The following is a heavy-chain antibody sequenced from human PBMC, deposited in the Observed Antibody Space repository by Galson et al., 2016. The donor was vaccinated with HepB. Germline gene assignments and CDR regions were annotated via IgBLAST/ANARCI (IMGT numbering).Heavy chain of an antibody. CDR1: GASINSSNW. V-gene: IGHV4-4*01. CDR3: SRASVVPGARMVFDS. J-gene: IGHJ5*01. Sequence: ETLSLTCAVSGASINSSNWWTWVRQATGTGLEWIGEIYHTGTSNNNPSLLSRFTMSIDNSKNHFSLNLNSVTAADTAVYSCSRASVVPGARMVFDSWGQGIRVTVSS. D-gene: IGHD2-2*01. CDR2: IYHTGTS.